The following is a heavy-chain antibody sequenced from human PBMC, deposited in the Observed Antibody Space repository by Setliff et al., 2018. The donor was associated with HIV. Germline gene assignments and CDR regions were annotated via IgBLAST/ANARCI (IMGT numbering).Heavy chain of an antibody. J-gene: IGHJ5*02. V-gene: IGHV1-69*05. D-gene: IGHD2-15*01. CDR3: ALPYCSGGNCWSSASLPPAGWFDP. Sequence: SVKVSCKASGGTFSSYVISWVRQAPGQGPEWMGGIIPLYGVTNYAQKFQGRVTITTDESTSTAYMELSSLRSEDTAVYYCALPYCSGGNCWSSASLPPAGWFDPWGQGTLVTVSS. CDR2: IIPLYGVT. CDR1: GGTFSSYV.